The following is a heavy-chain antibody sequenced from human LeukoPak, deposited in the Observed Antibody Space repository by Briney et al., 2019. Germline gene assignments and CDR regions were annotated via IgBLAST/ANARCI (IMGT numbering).Heavy chain of an antibody. CDR1: GGSFSGYY. Sequence: PSETLSLTCAVYGGSFSGYYWSWIRQPPGKGLEWIGEINHSGSTNYNPSLKSRVTISVDTSKNQFSLKLSSVTAADTAVYYCAREDTMIVVVTHIRAFDIWGQGTMAPV. CDR2: INHSGST. V-gene: IGHV4-34*01. J-gene: IGHJ3*02. CDR3: AREDTMIVVVTHIRAFDI. D-gene: IGHD3-22*01.